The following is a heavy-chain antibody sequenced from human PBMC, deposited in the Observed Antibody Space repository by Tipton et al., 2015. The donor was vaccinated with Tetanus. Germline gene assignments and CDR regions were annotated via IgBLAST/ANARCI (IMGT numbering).Heavy chain of an antibody. CDR3: ARRSYCTSTRCFDAFDL. V-gene: IGHV4-59*07. CDR2: IFHSGST. Sequence: TLSLTCTVSGGSMTRYYWSWIRQPPGKGLEWISYIFHSGSTNYNPSLKSRVTISMDTSKNQIYLKLNSVTAADTAVYFCARRSYCTSTRCFDAFDLWGPGTRVTVSS. CDR1: GGSMTRYY. J-gene: IGHJ3*01. D-gene: IGHD2-8*01.